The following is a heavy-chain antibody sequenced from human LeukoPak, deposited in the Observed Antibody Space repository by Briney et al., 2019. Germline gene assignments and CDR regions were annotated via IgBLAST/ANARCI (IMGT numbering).Heavy chain of an antibody. V-gene: IGHV4-34*01. CDR2: INHSGST. CDR1: GGSFSGYY. Sequence: SETLSLTCAVYGGSFSGYYWSWIRQPPGKGLEWIGKINHSGSTNYNPSLKSRVTISVDTSKNQFSLKLSSVTAADTAVYYCATTREWLSSYYFDYWGQGTLVTVSS. D-gene: IGHD3-3*01. J-gene: IGHJ4*02. CDR3: ATTREWLSSYYFDY.